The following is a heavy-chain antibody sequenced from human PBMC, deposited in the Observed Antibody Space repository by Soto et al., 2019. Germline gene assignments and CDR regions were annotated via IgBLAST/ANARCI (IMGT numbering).Heavy chain of an antibody. CDR2: IYYSGST. Sequence: QVQLQESGPGLVKPSQTLSLTCTVSGGSISSGGYYWSWIRQHPGKGLEWIGYIYYSGSTYYNPTLASPVTISLVTSKNQFPVKLTSVTAADPAAYYSARGLAMVRGVIHTPSSDYRGPGTLGTVSA. CDR3: ARGLAMVRGVIHTPSSDY. CDR1: GGSISSGGYY. D-gene: IGHD3-10*01. J-gene: IGHJ4*02. V-gene: IGHV4-31*01.